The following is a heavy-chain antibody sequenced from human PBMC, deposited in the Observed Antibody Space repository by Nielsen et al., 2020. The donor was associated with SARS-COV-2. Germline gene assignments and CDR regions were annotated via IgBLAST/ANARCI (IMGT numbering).Heavy chain of an antibody. CDR2: IYHSGTT. CDR1: GGSVSSNDW. J-gene: IGHJ6*03. D-gene: IGHD2-21*01. V-gene: IGHV4-4*02. CDR3: ARGHTVVVPSPVLGLGPFYYSYSMDV. Sequence: SETLSLTCAVSGGSVSSNDWWSWVRQPPGKGLEWIGVIYHSGTTNYDPSLKSRVTISVDKSKNQFSLKLTSVTAADTAIYYCARGHTVVVPSPVLGLGPFYYSYSMDVWGKGTTVTVSS.